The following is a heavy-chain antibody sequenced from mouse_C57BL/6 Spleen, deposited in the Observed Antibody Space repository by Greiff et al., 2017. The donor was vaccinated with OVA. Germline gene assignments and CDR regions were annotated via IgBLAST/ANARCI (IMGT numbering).Heavy chain of an antibody. Sequence: VQLQQPGAELVKPGASVKLSCKASGYTFTSYWMHWVKQRPGQGLEWIGMIHPNSGSTNYNEKFKSKATLTVDKSSSTAYMQLSSLTSEDSAVYYCASLSTMVTYFDYWGQGTTLTVSS. CDR1: GYTFTSYW. J-gene: IGHJ2*01. V-gene: IGHV1-64*01. CDR2: IHPNSGST. CDR3: ASLSTMVTYFDY. D-gene: IGHD2-2*01.